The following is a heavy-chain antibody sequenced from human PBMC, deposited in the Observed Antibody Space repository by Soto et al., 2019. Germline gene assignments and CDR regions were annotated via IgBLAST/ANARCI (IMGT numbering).Heavy chain of an antibody. D-gene: IGHD3-22*01. CDR1: GGSFRGYY. Sequence: SETLSLTCAVYGGSFRGYYWSWIRQPPGKGPEWLGDISHSGSTNYNPSLKSRVSISVDTSKNQFSLNLSSVTAADTAVYYCARGPRSYFDNSGYYYQGFDVWGRGTMVTVS. J-gene: IGHJ3*01. V-gene: IGHV4-34*01. CDR2: ISHSGST. CDR3: ARGPRSYFDNSGYYYQGFDV.